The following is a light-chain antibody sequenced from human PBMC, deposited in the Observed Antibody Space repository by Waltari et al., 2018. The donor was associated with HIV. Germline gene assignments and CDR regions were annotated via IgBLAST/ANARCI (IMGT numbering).Light chain of an antibody. V-gene: IGKV1-39*01. CDR3: QQSLRSPLT. Sequence: DIQMTQSPSSLSASVGDRVTITCRSSQTINDKLNWSQQKPGEAPKVLIYDASTLETGVPSRFSGFGSGTEFTLTISSLQPDDFASYFCQQSLRSPLTFGPGTKVD. J-gene: IGKJ3*01. CDR2: DAS. CDR1: QTINDK.